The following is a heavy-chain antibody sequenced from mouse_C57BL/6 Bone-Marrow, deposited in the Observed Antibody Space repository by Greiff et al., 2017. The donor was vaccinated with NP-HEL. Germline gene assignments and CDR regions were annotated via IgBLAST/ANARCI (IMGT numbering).Heavy chain of an antibody. Sequence: EVKLQESGGGLVQPGGSMKLSCVASGFTFSNYWMNWVRQSPEKGLEWVAQIRLKSDNYATHYAESVKGRFTISRDDSKSSVYLQMNNLRAEDTGIYYCTGRSMITTRMYAMDYWGQGTSVTVSS. CDR1: GFTFSNYW. D-gene: IGHD2-4*01. CDR3: TGRSMITTRMYAMDY. J-gene: IGHJ4*01. V-gene: IGHV6-3*01. CDR2: IRLKSDNYAT.